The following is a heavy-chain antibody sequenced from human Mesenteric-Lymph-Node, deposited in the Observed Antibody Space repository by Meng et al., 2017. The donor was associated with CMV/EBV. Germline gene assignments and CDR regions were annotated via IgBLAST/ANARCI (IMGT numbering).Heavy chain of an antibody. J-gene: IGHJ4*02. CDR1: GFIFDDYT. D-gene: IGHD6-13*01. CDR3: ARNPSSYDY. CDR2: ISWNSGDR. V-gene: IGHV3-9*01. Sequence: SLKISCAASGFIFDDYTMHWVRQAPGKGLEWVSSISWNSGDRGYADSVKGRFTVSRDNGKNTLYLQMNSLRAEDTAVYYCARNPSSYDYWGQGTLVTVSS.